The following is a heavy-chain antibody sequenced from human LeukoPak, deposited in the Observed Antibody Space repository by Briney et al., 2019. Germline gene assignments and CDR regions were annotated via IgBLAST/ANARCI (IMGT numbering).Heavy chain of an antibody. CDR2: ISSSGSTI. J-gene: IGHJ4*02. CDR3: ARDPLRSGGAVAGDPYFDY. CDR1: GFTFSSYE. D-gene: IGHD6-19*01. Sequence: GGSLRLSCAASGFTFSSYEMNWVRQAPGKGLEWVSYISSSGSTIYYADSVKGRFTISRGNAKNSLYLQMNSLRAEDTAVYYCARDPLRSGGAVAGDPYFDYWGQGTLVTVSS. V-gene: IGHV3-48*03.